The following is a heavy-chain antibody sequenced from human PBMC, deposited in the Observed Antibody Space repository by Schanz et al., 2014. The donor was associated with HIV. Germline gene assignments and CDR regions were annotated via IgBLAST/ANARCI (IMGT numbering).Heavy chain of an antibody. D-gene: IGHD1-1*01. CDR3: TTDNEPYVY. CDR2: SRNKPNSYTT. CDR1: GFTFSDDH. Sequence: EVQLVESGGGLVQPGGSLRLSCAASGFTFSDDHMDWVRQAPGKGLEWVGRSRNKPNSYTTEYAASVKGRFTISRDDSKNTLYVQMNRLKTEDTAMYFCTTDNEPYVYWGQGTLVTVSS. J-gene: IGHJ4*02. V-gene: IGHV3-72*01.